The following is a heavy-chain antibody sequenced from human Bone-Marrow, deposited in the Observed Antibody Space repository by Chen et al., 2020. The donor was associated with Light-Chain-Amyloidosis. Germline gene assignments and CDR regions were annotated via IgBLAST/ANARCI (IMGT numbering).Heavy chain of an antibody. J-gene: IGHJ3*02. CDR2: INHSGST. D-gene: IGHD3-9*01. CDR3: TKDISYDDILPGYPADAFDI. CDR1: GGSFSGYY. V-gene: IGHV4-34*01. Sequence: QVQLQQWGAGLLKPSETLSPTCAVYGGSFSGYYWSWIRQPPGKGLEWIGEINHSGSTNYTPSLKSRVTISFDTSKNQFPLKLSSVTAADTAVYYCTKDISYDDILPGYPADAFDIWGHGTMVTVSS.